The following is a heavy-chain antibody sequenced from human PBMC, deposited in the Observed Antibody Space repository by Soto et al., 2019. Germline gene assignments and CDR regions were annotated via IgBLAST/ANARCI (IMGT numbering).Heavy chain of an antibody. D-gene: IGHD3-3*01. Sequence: ASVKDSFKAAGYSFINYALHWVGQAPGQRLEWMGFTNEGSGNTRFSQKFQGRISITRDTSASTVYLDLSRLTSEDTAIYYCARDDRSVSGVVTLDHWGPGTLVTVSS. CDR2: TNEGSGNT. CDR3: ARDDRSVSGVVTLDH. V-gene: IGHV1-3*01. J-gene: IGHJ4*02. CDR1: GYSFINYA.